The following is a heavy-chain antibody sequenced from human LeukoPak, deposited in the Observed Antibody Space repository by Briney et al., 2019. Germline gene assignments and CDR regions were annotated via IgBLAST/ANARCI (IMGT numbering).Heavy chain of an antibody. CDR2: ITSGGDTI. V-gene: IGHV3-48*01. J-gene: IGHJ6*02. Sequence: PGGSLRLSCAASGFTFRSYAMNWVRQAPGKGLEWVSYITSGGDTISYADSVKGRFTTSRDDAQNSLFLQMNSLRAEDTAVYYCARDEYTTPTDTFYYGMDVWGQGTTVTVSS. CDR1: GFTFRSYA. D-gene: IGHD6-6*01. CDR3: ARDEYTTPTDTFYYGMDV.